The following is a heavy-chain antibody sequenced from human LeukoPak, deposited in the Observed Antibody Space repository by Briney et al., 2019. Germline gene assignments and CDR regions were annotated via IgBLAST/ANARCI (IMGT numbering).Heavy chain of an antibody. CDR3: ARDPDIVAVPAAIEGFDY. CDR1: GFTFSSYS. J-gene: IGHJ4*02. V-gene: IGHV3-21*01. CDR2: ISSSSSYI. Sequence: GGSLRLSCAASGFTFSSYSMNWVRQAPGKGLEWVSSISSSSSYIYYADSVKGRFTISRDNAKNSLYLQMNSLRAEDTAVYYCARDPDIVAVPAAIEGFDYWGQGTLVTVSS. D-gene: IGHD2-2*02.